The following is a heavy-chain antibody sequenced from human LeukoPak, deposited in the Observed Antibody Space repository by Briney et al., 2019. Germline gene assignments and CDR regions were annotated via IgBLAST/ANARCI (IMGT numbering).Heavy chain of an antibody. V-gene: IGHV3-23*01. Sequence: PGGSLRLSCAASGFTFSIYAMSWVRQAPGKGLEWVATISGSGGSTYYADSVKGRFTISRDNSKNTLYLQMNSLRAEDTAVYYCAKGNYYDKFDYWGQGTLVTVSS. D-gene: IGHD3-22*01. J-gene: IGHJ4*02. CDR2: ISGSGGST. CDR1: GFTFSIYA. CDR3: AKGNYYDKFDY.